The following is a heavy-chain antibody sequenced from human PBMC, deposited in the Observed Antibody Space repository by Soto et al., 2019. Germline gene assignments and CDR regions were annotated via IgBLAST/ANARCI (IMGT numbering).Heavy chain of an antibody. CDR1: GGTFSSYA. CDR2: IIPIFGTA. CDR3: ASSVVTAIPVESFDY. Sequence: QVQLVQSGAEVKKPGSSLKVSCKASGGTFSSYAISWVRQAPGQGLEWMGGIIPIFGTANYAQKFQGRVTITADKSTSTAYMEMSSLRSEDTAVYYCASSVVTAIPVESFDYWGQGTLVTVSS. D-gene: IGHD2-21*02. V-gene: IGHV1-69*06. J-gene: IGHJ4*02.